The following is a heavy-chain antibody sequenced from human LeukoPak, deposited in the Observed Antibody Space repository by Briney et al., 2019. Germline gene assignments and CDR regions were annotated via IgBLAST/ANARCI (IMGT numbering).Heavy chain of an antibody. CDR3: ARLRPVNWFDP. Sequence: SETLSLTCTVSGVSISNDYCSWIRQPPGKGLEWIGYIYYSGTTNYNPSLKSRVTMSVDTSKNQLSLKLSSVTAADTAVYYCARLRPVNWFDPWGQGTLVTVSS. J-gene: IGHJ5*02. CDR2: IYYSGTT. CDR1: GVSISNDY. V-gene: IGHV4-59*08.